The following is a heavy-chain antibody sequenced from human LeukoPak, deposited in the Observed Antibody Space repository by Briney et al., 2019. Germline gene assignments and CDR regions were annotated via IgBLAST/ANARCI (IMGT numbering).Heavy chain of an antibody. Sequence: ASVKVSSKASGYTFTSYYMHWVRQAPGQGLEWMGIINPSGGSTSYAQKFQGRVTMTRDTSTSTVYMELSSLRSEDTAVYYCARGAVRGVIKNWFDPWGQGTLVTVSS. V-gene: IGHV1-46*01. D-gene: IGHD3-10*01. CDR3: ARGAVRGVIKNWFDP. J-gene: IGHJ5*02. CDR2: INPSGGST. CDR1: GYTFTSYY.